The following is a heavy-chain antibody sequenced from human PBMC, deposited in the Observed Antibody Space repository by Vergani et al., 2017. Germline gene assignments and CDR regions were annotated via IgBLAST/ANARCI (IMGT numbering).Heavy chain of an antibody. V-gene: IGHV3-30*18. Sequence: QVQLVESGGGVVQPGRSLRLSCAASGFTFSSYGMHWVRQAPGKGLEWVAVISYDGSNKYYADSVKGRFTISRYNSKNTLYLQRNSLRAEDTAVYYCAKDGGGEVIAAFDYWGQGTLVTVSS. J-gene: IGHJ4*02. CDR1: GFTFSSYG. D-gene: IGHD6-6*01. CDR2: ISYDGSNK. CDR3: AKDGGGEVIAAFDY.